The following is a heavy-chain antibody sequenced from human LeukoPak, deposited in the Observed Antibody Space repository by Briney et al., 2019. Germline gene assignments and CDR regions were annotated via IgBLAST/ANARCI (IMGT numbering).Heavy chain of an antibody. CDR3: AKVVPTQNPGF. J-gene: IGHJ4*02. Sequence: PGGSLRLSCAASGFXFSSYAISWVRQAPGKGLEWVSAITGSGDNTYYADSVKGRFTISRDNSKNTLYLQMNSLRAEDTAVYYCAKVVPTQNPGFWGQGTLVTVSS. CDR2: ITGSGDNT. CDR1: GFXFSSYA. V-gene: IGHV3-23*01.